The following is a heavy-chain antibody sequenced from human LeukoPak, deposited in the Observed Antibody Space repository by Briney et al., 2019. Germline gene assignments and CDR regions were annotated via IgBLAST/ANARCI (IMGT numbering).Heavy chain of an antibody. CDR1: GGSISSYY. D-gene: IGHD2-15*01. J-gene: IGHJ5*02. CDR2: VYSSGST. CDR3: ARGYCSGGSCPTYNWFDP. V-gene: IGHV4-4*07. Sequence: PSETLSLTCTVSGGSISSYYWSWIRQPAGKGLECIGRVYSSGSTNYNPSLKSRVTMSIDTSKNQFSLKLTSVTAADTAVYYCARGYCSGGSCPTYNWFDPWGQGTLVTVSS.